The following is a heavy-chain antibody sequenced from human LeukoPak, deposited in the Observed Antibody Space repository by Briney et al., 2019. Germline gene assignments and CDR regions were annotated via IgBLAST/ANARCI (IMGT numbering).Heavy chain of an antibody. J-gene: IGHJ4*02. Sequence: PSETPSLTCTVSGGSISRYYWSWIRQPPGKGLEWIGYIYSSGSTNYNPSLKSRVTISVDTSKNQFSLKLSSVTAADTAVYYCARGAAATYWGQGTLVTVSS. CDR2: IYSSGST. CDR1: GGSISRYY. D-gene: IGHD6-13*01. V-gene: IGHV4-59*01. CDR3: ARGAAATY.